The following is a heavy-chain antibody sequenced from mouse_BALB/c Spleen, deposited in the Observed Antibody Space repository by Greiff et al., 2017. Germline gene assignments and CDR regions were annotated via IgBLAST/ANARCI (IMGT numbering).Heavy chain of an antibody. CDR3: ARGITTVVGAMDY. Sequence: VKLMESGPGLVAPSQSLSITCTVSGFSLTSYGVHWVRQPPGKGLEWLGVIWAGGSTNYNSALMSRLSISKDNSKSQVFLKMNSLQTDDTAMYYCARGITTVVGAMDYWGQGTSVTVSS. CDR2: IWAGGST. V-gene: IGHV2-9*02. CDR1: GFSLTSYG. J-gene: IGHJ4*01. D-gene: IGHD1-1*01.